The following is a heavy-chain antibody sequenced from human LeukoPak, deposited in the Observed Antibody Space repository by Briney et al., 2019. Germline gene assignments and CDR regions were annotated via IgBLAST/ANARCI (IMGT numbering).Heavy chain of an antibody. D-gene: IGHD6-13*01. V-gene: IGHV4-39*01. Sequence: SETLSLTCTVSGGSISSSKYYWGCIRQPPGKELEWIGTIFNSASTHYNPSLKIPISIYVSTTQNSLSLNLSSVTAADTAVYYCATTSYSSSWETIDVWGKGTMVTASS. CDR3: ATTSYSSSWETIDV. CDR2: IFNSAST. CDR1: GGSISSSKYY. J-gene: IGHJ3*01.